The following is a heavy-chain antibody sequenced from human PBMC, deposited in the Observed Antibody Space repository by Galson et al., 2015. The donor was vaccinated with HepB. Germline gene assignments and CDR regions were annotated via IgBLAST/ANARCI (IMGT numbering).Heavy chain of an antibody. Sequence: SVKVSCKASGYTFTSYDINWVRQATGQGLEWMGWMNPNSGNTGYAQKFQGRVTMTRNTSISTAYMELSSLRSEDTAVYYCARGYCGGDCYYYYYMDVWGKGTTVTVSS. CDR1: GYTFTSYD. J-gene: IGHJ6*03. CDR2: MNPNSGNT. CDR3: ARGYCGGDCYYYYYMDV. D-gene: IGHD2-21*01. V-gene: IGHV1-8*01.